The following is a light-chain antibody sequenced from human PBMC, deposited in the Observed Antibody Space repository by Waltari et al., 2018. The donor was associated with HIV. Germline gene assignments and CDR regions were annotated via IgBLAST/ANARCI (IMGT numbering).Light chain of an antibody. CDR3: LLYYGGAWV. CDR2: GTT. CDR1: TGAVTSGYS. V-gene: IGLV7-43*01. J-gene: IGLJ3*02. Sequence: QPVVTQEPSLTVSPGGTVTLPCASSTGAVTSGYSPNWFQQKPGQAPRALIYGTTNKHSWTPARFSGSLLGGKAALTLSGVQPEDEAEYYCLLYYGGAWVFGGGTKLTVL.